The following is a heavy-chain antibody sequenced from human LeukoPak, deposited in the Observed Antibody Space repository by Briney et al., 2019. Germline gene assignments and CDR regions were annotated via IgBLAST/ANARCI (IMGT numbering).Heavy chain of an antibody. CDR1: GFTFSNYW. J-gene: IGHJ3*02. CDR3: ARSGTAMADMDAFDI. V-gene: IGHV3-7*01. CDR2: VKQDGSEK. D-gene: IGHD5-18*01. Sequence: PGGSLRLSCAASGFTFSNYWMSWVRQAPGKGLEWVANVKQDGSEKYYVDSVKGRFTISRDNAKNSLYLQMNSLRAEDTAVYYCARSGTAMADMDAFDIWGQGTMVTVSS.